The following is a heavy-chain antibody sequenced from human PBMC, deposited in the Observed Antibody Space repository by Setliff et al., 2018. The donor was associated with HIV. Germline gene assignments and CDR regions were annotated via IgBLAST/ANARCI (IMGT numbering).Heavy chain of an antibody. J-gene: IGHJ4*02. CDR2: ITGSSDII. Sequence: GGSLRPSCAASGFTFSTYPMNWVRQAPGKGLEWVSYITGSSDIIHYADSVKGRFAVSRDNAKNSLYLQMNNLRAEDTAMYYCASPLIMTTVTKDYWGQGTLVTVSS. CDR3: ASPLIMTTVTKDY. D-gene: IGHD4-17*01. V-gene: IGHV3-48*04. CDR1: GFTFSTYP.